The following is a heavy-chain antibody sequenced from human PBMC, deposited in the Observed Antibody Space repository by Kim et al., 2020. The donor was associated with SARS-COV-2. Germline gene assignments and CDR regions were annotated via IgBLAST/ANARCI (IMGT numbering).Heavy chain of an antibody. Sequence: SVKGRFTISRDHSKNTLYLQMNSLRAEDTAVYYCARDLTGVLGYGMDGWGQGTTVTVSS. D-gene: IGHD7-27*01. J-gene: IGHJ6*02. V-gene: IGHV3-30*07. CDR3: ARDLTGVLGYGMDG.